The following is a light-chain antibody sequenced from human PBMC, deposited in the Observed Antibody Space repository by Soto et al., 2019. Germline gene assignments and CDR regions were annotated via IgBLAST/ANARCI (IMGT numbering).Light chain of an antibody. CDR3: QQSYKTPQT. Sequence: DIQMTQSPSALSASLGDRVTITCRASETINKYLNWYQQKPGKPPKLLIYTASTLPSGVPSRFSGSRPGTNFTLTINSLQPEDFATYYCQQSYKTPQTFGQGTKVDIK. CDR1: ETINKY. CDR2: TAS. V-gene: IGKV1-39*01. J-gene: IGKJ1*01.